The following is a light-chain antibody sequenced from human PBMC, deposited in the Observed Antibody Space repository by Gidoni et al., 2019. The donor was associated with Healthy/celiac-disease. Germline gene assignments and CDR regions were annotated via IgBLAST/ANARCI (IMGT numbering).Light chain of an antibody. V-gene: IGKV3-15*01. Sequence: EIVMTQSPATLTVSPGARATLSCRASQSVSSNLAWYQQKPGQAPRLLIYGASTRATGIPARFSGSGSGTEFTLTISSLQSEDFAVYYCQQYNNWTPTWTFGQGTKVEIK. CDR2: GAS. J-gene: IGKJ1*01. CDR3: QQYNNWTPTWT. CDR1: QSVSSN.